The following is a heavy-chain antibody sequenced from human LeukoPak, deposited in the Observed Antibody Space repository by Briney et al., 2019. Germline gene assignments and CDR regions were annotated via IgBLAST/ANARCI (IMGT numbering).Heavy chain of an antibody. V-gene: IGHV4-4*02. J-gene: IGHJ4*02. CDR3: AGLVGRYSSGLYYYYFDY. CDR1: GDSINSLDL. Sequence: TSETLSLTCTVSGDSINSLDLWSWVRQPPGKGLEWIGEMYLSGTTHSNPSVKSRVTISIDKSKNQFFLNLSSVTAADTAAYYCAGLVGRYSSGLYYYYFDYWGQGTLVTVSS. D-gene: IGHD3-22*01. CDR2: MYLSGTT.